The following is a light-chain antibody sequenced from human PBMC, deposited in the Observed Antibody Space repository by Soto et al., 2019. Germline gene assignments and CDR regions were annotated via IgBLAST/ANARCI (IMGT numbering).Light chain of an antibody. CDR2: DVN. Sequence: QLVLTQPRSVSGSPGQSVTISCSGTSSNVGGYDYVSWYQQHPGKAPTFMIYDVNKRPSGVPDRFSGSESGNTASLTISGLQAEDEADYYCFSYAANSAGVFGGGTQLTVL. CDR3: FSYAANSAGV. V-gene: IGLV2-11*01. J-gene: IGLJ2*01. CDR1: SSNVGGYDY.